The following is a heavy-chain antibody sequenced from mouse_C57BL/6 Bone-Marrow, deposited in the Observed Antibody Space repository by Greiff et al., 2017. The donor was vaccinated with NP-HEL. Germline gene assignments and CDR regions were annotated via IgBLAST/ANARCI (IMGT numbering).Heavy chain of an antibody. CDR2: IDPSDSYT. CDR3: ARSIYYGSSLSWFAY. D-gene: IGHD1-1*01. V-gene: IGHV1-50*01. J-gene: IGHJ3*01. Sequence: VQLQQPGAELVKPGASVKLSCKASGYTFTSYWMQWVKQRPGQGLEWIGEIDPSDSYTNYNQKFKGKATLTVDTSASTAYMQLSSLTSEDSAVYYCARSIYYGSSLSWFAYWGQGTLVTVSA. CDR1: GYTFTSYW.